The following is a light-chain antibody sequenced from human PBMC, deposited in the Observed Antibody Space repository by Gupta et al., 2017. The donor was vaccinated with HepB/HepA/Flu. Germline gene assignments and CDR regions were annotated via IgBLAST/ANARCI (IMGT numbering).Light chain of an antibody. Sequence: SAMTQPDSVSGSPGQSVTIACTGTSSDVGGYNYVFWDQHHPGKSPNLMFYDVSNRPAGVSNRFSGSKSGNTASLTISGREDEDVADYYDSADTISSIVVFGGGTKLTVL. CDR1: SSDVGGYNY. CDR2: DVS. V-gene: IGLV2-14*03. CDR3: SADTISSIVV. J-gene: IGLJ2*01.